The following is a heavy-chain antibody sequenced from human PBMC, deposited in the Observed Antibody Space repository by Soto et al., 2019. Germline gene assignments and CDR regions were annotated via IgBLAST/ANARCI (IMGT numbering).Heavy chain of an antibody. V-gene: IGHV3-23*01. CDR1: GFTFSSHV. J-gene: IGHJ4*02. CDR3: AKDRRGAYCSGGICYSPDY. CDR2: ISGTGGS. D-gene: IGHD2-15*01. Sequence: EVQLWESGGGLVQPGGSLRLSCAVSGFTFSSHVMSWVRQAPGKGLEWVSAISGTGGSYYADSVKGRFTISRDNSKNALYLQMNILRDEDTAVDYCAKDRRGAYCSGGICYSPDYWGQGTLVIVSS.